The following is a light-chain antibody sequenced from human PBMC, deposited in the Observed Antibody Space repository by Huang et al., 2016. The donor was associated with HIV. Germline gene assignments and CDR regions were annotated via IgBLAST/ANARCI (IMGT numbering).Light chain of an antibody. Sequence: DIQMTQSPSSLSASVVDRVTITCQASQDIGKYLNWYQQKPGQAPKLLIFDASNLETGVPSRFSGSGSGTDFTFTISTLQPEDIATYYCQHYDSLPPWTFGQGTRVEI. V-gene: IGKV1-33*01. CDR2: DAS. CDR1: QDIGKY. J-gene: IGKJ1*01. CDR3: QHYDSLPPWT.